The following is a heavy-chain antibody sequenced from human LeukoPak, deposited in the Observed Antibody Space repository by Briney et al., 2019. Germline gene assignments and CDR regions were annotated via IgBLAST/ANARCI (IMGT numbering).Heavy chain of an antibody. V-gene: IGHV1-2*02. CDR3: AREEYSSSSVNY. Sequence: ASVKVSCKASGYTFTGYYMHWVRQAPGQGLEWMGWINPNSGGTNYAQKFQGRVTMTRDTSISTAYMELRRLRSDDTAVYYCAREEYSSSSVNYWGQGTLVTVSS. D-gene: IGHD6-6*01. J-gene: IGHJ4*02. CDR1: GYTFTGYY. CDR2: INPNSGGT.